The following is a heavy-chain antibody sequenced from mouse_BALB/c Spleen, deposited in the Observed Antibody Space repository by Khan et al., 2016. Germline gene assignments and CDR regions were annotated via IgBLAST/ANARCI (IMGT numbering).Heavy chain of an antibody. CDR2: ISSGSTNI. Sequence: EVELVESGGDLVQPGGSRKLSCAASGFTFSGFGMHWVRQAPEKGLEWVAYISSGSTNIYYADTVKGRSTISRDKPKNTLFLQMTSLSSEDTAMYYCARMGGSYAMDYWGQGTSVTVSS. CDR3: ARMGGSYAMDY. J-gene: IGHJ4*01. CDR1: GFTFSGFG. V-gene: IGHV5-17*02.